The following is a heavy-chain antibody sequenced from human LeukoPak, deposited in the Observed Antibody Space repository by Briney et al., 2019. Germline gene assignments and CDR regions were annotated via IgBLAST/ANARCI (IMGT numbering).Heavy chain of an antibody. CDR1: GFSFDDYA. V-gene: IGHV3-9*01. J-gene: IGHJ6*02. CDR3: AKDMESPYDILIGYGMDV. D-gene: IGHD3-9*01. Sequence: PGRSLRLSCAASGFSFDDYAMPWVRQAPGKGLEWVSGISWNSGSIGYADCVKGRFTIYRDNGKNSLYLQMNSLRAEDTALYYCAKDMESPYDILIGYGMDVWGQGTTVTVSS. CDR2: ISWNSGSI.